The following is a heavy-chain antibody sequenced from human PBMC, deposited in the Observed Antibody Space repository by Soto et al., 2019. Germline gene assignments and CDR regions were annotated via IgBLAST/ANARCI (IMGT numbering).Heavy chain of an antibody. CDR3: AREEVPQWFTKGYNGMDV. V-gene: IGHV4-34*01. CDR2: ISHGGGT. CDR1: GGSLSGYY. J-gene: IGHJ6*02. Sequence: PSETLSLTCAVYGGSLSGYYWNWIRQPPGKGLEWVGEISHGGGTKYNPSLESRVTISVDTSKNHLSLNLRSVTAADTAVYYCAREEVPQWFTKGYNGMDVWGRGTTVTVSS. D-gene: IGHD2-8*01.